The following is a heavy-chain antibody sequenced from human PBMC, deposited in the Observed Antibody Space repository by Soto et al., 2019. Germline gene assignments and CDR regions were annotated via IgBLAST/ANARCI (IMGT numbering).Heavy chain of an antibody. CDR1: GASTTTYY. CDR3: ARDLKEYCSDGKCNWFDP. V-gene: IGHV4-59*01. D-gene: IGHD2-15*01. J-gene: IGHJ5*02. CDR2: ISYSGST. Sequence: SETLSLTCTVSGASTTTYYWSWIRQPPGKGLEWIGYISYSGSTDYNPSLKSRVTISFDASKNQISLQVRSATAADAAVYYCARDLKEYCSDGKCNWFDPWGQGTLVTVSS.